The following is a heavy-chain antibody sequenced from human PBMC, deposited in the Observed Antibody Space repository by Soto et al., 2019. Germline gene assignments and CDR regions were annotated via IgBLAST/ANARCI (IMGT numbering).Heavy chain of an antibody. D-gene: IGHD3-10*01. CDR3: ARYPARGGGVRGIVDP. Sequence: QVQLVQSGAEVKKPGSSVKVSCKASGGTFSSYAISWVRRAPGQGLEWMGGIIPIFGTANYAQTFDGRVTLTAVKSPSTAYKELCSLRSADRAVCYCARYPARGGGVRGIVDPWGQGTLVTVSS. CDR2: IIPIFGTA. CDR1: GGTFSSYA. V-gene: IGHV1-69*06. J-gene: IGHJ5*02.